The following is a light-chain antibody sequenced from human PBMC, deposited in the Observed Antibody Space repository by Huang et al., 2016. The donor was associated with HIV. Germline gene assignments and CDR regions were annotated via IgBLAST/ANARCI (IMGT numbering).Light chain of an antibody. Sequence: DIQMTQSPSSLSAAVGDRVTITCRASQRIDNYLNWYQQKVGKAPKLLIYGAINLQSGVPSRVSGSDSGTDFTLTISSLQPEDVATYYCQQSHSTPYSFGQGTKLEIK. CDR2: GAI. V-gene: IGKV1-39*01. CDR3: QQSHSTPYS. J-gene: IGKJ2*01. CDR1: QRIDNY.